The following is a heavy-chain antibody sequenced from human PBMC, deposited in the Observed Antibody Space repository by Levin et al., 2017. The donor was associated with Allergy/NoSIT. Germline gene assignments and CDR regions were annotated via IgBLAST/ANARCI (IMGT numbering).Heavy chain of an antibody. D-gene: IGHD1-1*01. CDR3: ARELGTSDSVF. CDR1: GGSFSGYY. J-gene: IGHJ4*02. CDR2: INQSGSS. Sequence: HSQTLSLPCGVYGGSFSGYYWNWIRQPPGKGLEWIGEINQSGSSNYNPSLKSRVTISLDTSKNQFSLKLSSVTAADTAVYYCARELGTSDSVFWGQGTLVTVSS. V-gene: IGHV4-34*01.